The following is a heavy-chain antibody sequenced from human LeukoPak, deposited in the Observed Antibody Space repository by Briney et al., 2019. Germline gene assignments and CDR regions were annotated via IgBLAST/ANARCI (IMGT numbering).Heavy chain of an antibody. J-gene: IGHJ5*02. CDR3: ARVVLESNSSWYGSNWFDP. V-gene: IGHV4-4*07. CDR1: GGSISSYY. Sequence: SETLSLTCTVSGGSISSYYWSWIRQPAGKGLEWIGRIYTSGSTNYNPSLKSRVTMSVDTSKNQFSLKLSSVTAADTAVYYCARVVLESNSSWYGSNWFDPWGQGTLVTVSS. D-gene: IGHD6-13*01. CDR2: IYTSGST.